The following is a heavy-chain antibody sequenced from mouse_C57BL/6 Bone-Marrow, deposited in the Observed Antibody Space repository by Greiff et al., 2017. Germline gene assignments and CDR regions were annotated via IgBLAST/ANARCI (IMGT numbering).Heavy chain of an antibody. V-gene: IGHV1-85*01. D-gene: IGHD1-1*01. J-gene: IGHJ1*03. CDR2: IYPRDGST. Sequence: QVTLKECGPELVKPGASVKLSCKASGYTFTSYDINWVKQRPGQGLEWIGWIYPRDGSTKYNEKFKGKATLTVDTSSSTAYMELHSLTSEDSAVYFCARLEFDGSSGDWYFDVWGTGTTVTVSS. CDR3: ARLEFDGSSGDWYFDV. CDR1: GYTFTSYD.